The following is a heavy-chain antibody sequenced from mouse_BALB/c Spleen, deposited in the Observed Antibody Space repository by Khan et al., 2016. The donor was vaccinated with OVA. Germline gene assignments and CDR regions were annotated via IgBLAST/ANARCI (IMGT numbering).Heavy chain of an antibody. Sequence: QVQLQQSGAELARPGASVKMSCKASGYTFTNYTMHWVKQRPGQGLEWIGYINPSSGYTNYNQKFKDKATLTADKSSSTAYMQLTILTSEDSAVYYCVRTPVPPYFLDCWGQGTTLTVSS. J-gene: IGHJ2*01. CDR1: GYTFTNYT. CDR2: INPSSGYT. CDR3: VRTPVPPYFLDC. V-gene: IGHV1-4*01.